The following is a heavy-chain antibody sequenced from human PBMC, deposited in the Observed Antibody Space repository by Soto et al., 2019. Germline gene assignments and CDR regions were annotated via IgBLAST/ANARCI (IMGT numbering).Heavy chain of an antibody. CDR2: SRYSRSA. CDR3: ARRDYSTSSLGPFHP. V-gene: IGHV4-59*11. J-gene: IGHJ5*02. CDR1: VGSTSRHY. D-gene: IGHD4-4*01. Sequence: PWDTLSPTSDDTVGSTSRHYWVLIRLPLSLGPKGIGVSRYSRSAQYSPSLNRRVTMSVDTSKNQFSLNLSSLTAGDTAIYFCARRDYSTSSLGPFHPWGPGMLVNVSS.